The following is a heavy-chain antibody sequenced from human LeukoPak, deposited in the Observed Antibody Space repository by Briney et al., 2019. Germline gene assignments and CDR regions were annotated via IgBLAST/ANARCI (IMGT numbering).Heavy chain of an antibody. J-gene: IGHJ5*02. CDR3: ARGRTVVVVAATRSANNWFDP. D-gene: IGHD2-15*01. CDR1: GYTFTSYD. Sequence: GASVKVSCKASGYTFTSYDINWVRQATGQGLEWMGWMNPNSGNTGYAQKFQGRVTITRNTSISTAYMELSSLRSEDTAVYYCARGRTVVVVAATRSANNWFDPWGQGTLVTVSS. CDR2: MNPNSGNT. V-gene: IGHV1-8*03.